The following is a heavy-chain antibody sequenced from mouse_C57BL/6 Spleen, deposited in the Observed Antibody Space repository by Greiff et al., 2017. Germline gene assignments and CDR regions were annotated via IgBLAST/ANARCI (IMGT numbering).Heavy chain of an antibody. CDR2: INPNNGGT. CDR1: GYTFTDYN. CDR3: ARVRGLRPLFGY. D-gene: IGHD2-4*01. Sequence: EVQLQQSGPELVKPGASVKLPCKASGYTFTDYNMDWVKQSHGKGLEWIGDINPNNGGTIYNQKFKGKATLTVDKSSSTAYLELRSLTSDDTAVYYCARVRGLRPLFGYWGQGTTLTVSS. J-gene: IGHJ2*01. V-gene: IGHV1-18*01.